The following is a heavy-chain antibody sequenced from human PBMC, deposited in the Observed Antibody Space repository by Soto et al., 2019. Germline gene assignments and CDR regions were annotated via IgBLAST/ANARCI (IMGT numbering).Heavy chain of an antibody. V-gene: IGHV1-69*01. Sequence: QVQLVPSGAEVRKPGSSVKVSCKASGGTFSSSGINWVRQAPGQGLEWIGGIIPLSGTSSHAQKFQGRVTSPADESTGTVNMELGSLTSDDTAVYYCATSRDTTGYFDHWGQGTLVTVSS. CDR3: ATSRDTTGYFDH. J-gene: IGHJ4*02. CDR2: IIPLSGTS. CDR1: GGTFSSSG. D-gene: IGHD1-1*01.